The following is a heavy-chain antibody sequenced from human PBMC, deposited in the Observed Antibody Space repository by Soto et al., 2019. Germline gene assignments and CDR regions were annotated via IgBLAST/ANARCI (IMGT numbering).Heavy chain of an antibody. J-gene: IGHJ6*02. CDR2: ISYDGTNK. Sequence: PGGSLRLSCAASGFTFSSYGMHWVRQAPGKGLEWVAVISYDGTNKYYADSVKGRFTISRDSSKNTLYLQMSSLRAEDTAVYYCTKDLWVGYYGSVREAFGMDVWGQGTTVTVSS. V-gene: IGHV3-30*18. CDR3: TKDLWVGYYGSVREAFGMDV. CDR1: GFTFSSYG. D-gene: IGHD3-10*01.